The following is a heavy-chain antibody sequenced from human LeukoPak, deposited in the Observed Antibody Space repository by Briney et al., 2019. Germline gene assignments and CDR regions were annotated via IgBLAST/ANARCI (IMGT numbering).Heavy chain of an antibody. Sequence: PGGSLRLSCAASGFTFSSHGMNWVRQAPGKGLEWVSGIGGTGGFITYYAESVKGRSTVSRDNSKNKLYLQMNSLRADDTAIYFCARELGWLHYEDWGQGTLVTVSS. J-gene: IGHJ4*02. CDR2: IGGTGGFIT. V-gene: IGHV3-23*01. CDR3: ARELGWLHYED. CDR1: GFTFSSHG. D-gene: IGHD5-12*01.